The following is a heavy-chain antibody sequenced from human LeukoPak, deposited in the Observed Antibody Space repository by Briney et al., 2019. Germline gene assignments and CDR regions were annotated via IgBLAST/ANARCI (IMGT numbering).Heavy chain of an antibody. CDR1: GGSISSSSYY. V-gene: IGHV4-39*01. D-gene: IGHD6-19*01. CDR2: IYYSGST. CDR3: ARHPIAVASETFDY. J-gene: IGHJ4*02. Sequence: SETLSLTCTVSGGSISSSSYYWGWIRQPPGKGLEWIGSIYYSGSTYYNPSLKSRVTISVDTSKNQFSLKLGSVTAADTAVYYCARHPIAVASETFDYWGQGTLVTVSS.